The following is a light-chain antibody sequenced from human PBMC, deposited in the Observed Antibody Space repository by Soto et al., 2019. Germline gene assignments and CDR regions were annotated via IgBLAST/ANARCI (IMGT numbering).Light chain of an antibody. CDR1: QSVSSNY. J-gene: IGKJ1*01. Sequence: EIVLTQSPGTLPVSPGERATLSCRASQSVSSNYLAWCQQKPGQAPRLLIHGASTRASGIPDRFSGSGSGTDFTLTVSRLEPEDFAVYYCQQYGSSGTFGQGTKGEI. CDR3: QQYGSSGT. CDR2: GAS. V-gene: IGKV3-20*01.